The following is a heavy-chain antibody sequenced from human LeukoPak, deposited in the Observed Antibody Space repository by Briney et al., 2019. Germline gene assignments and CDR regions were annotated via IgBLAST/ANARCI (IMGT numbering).Heavy chain of an antibody. J-gene: IGHJ6*02. CDR1: GFTFTSSA. Sequence: SVKVSCKASGFTFTSSAMEWVRQACGQGLEWIGWTVVGSGNTNYAQAFQERVSITRAMSTSTASMALSSWRSEDTAVYSCAATHNSDFWSGYLSGIDVWGQGTTVTVSS. V-gene: IGHV1-58*02. D-gene: IGHD3-3*01. CDR2: TVVGSGNT. CDR3: AATHNSDFWSGYLSGIDV.